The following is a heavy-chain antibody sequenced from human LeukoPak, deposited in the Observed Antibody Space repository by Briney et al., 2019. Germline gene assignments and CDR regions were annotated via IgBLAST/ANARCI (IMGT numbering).Heavy chain of an antibody. D-gene: IGHD3-22*01. CDR3: ARDRDYYDTTLSDY. J-gene: IGHJ4*02. Sequence: SETLSLTCTVSGGSISSGDYYWSWIRQPPGKGLEWIGYIYYSGSTYYNPSLKSRVTISVDTSKNQFSLKLSSVTAADTAVYYCARDRDYYDTTLSDYWGQGTLVTVSS. CDR1: GGSISSGDYY. CDR2: IYYSGST. V-gene: IGHV4-30-4*08.